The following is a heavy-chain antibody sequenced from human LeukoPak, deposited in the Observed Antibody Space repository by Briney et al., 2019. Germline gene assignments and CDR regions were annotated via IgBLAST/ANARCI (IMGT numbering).Heavy chain of an antibody. CDR3: ARLRVGATGFDY. V-gene: IGHV4-59*08. CDR2: IYYSGST. Sequence: KPSETLSLTCTVSGGSISSYYWSWIQQPPGKGLEWIGYIYYSGSTNYNPSLKSRVTISVDTSKNQFSLKLSSVTAADTAVYYCARLRVGATGFDYWGQGTLVTVSS. D-gene: IGHD1-26*01. CDR1: GGSISSYY. J-gene: IGHJ4*02.